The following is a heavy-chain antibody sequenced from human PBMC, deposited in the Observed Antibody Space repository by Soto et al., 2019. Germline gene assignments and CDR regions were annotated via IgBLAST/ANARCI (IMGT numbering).Heavy chain of an antibody. CDR3: TTDPVTMIVVVPSSG. Sequence: GGSLRLSCAASGFTFSNYAVTWVRQAPGKGLEWVGRIKSKTDGGTTDYAAPVKGRFTISRDDSKNTLYLQMNSLKTEDTAVYYCTTDPVTMIVVVPSSGWGQGTLVTVSS. J-gene: IGHJ4*02. V-gene: IGHV3-15*01. CDR2: IKSKTDGGTT. CDR1: GFTFSNYA. D-gene: IGHD3-22*01.